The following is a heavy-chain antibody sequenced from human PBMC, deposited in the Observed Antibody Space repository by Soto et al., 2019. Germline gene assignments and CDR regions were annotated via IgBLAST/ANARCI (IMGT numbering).Heavy chain of an antibody. CDR2: IYYSGST. Sequence: QLQLQESGPRLVKPSETLSLTCIVSGGSISSSSYYWGWIRKPPGKGLEWIGTIYYSGSTYYNPYLKSRVTISVDTSKNQFSLKLSSVTAADTAVYYCARHPAAAQFDLWGQGTLVIVSS. J-gene: IGHJ4*02. D-gene: IGHD6-13*01. V-gene: IGHV4-39*01. CDR3: ARHPAAAQFDL. CDR1: GGSISSSSYY.